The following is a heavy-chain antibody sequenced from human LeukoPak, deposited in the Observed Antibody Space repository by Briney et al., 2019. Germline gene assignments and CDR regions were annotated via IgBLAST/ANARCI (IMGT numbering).Heavy chain of an antibody. D-gene: IGHD2-15*01. CDR1: GFTFSSYG. Sequence: SGGSLRLSCAASGFTFSSYGMHWVRQAPGKGLEWVAFIRYDGSNEYYADSVKGRFTISRDNSKNTLYLQMNSLRAEDTAVYYCAKGLVAAEGDYYFDYWGQGTLVTVSS. V-gene: IGHV3-30*02. CDR3: AKGLVAAEGDYYFDY. CDR2: IRYDGSNE. J-gene: IGHJ4*02.